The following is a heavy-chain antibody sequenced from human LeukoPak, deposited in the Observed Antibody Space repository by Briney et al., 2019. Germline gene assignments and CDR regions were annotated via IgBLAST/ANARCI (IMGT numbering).Heavy chain of an antibody. J-gene: IGHJ4*02. D-gene: IGHD6-19*01. CDR3: ARDQGYSSGWSLGY. Sequence: GGSLRLSCAASGFTFSSYWMHWVRQAPGKGLVWVSRINSDGSSTSYAASVKGRITISRDNAKNTLYLQMNSLRAEDTAVYYCARDQGYSSGWSLGYWGQGTLVTVSP. CDR1: GFTFSSYW. V-gene: IGHV3-74*01. CDR2: INSDGSST.